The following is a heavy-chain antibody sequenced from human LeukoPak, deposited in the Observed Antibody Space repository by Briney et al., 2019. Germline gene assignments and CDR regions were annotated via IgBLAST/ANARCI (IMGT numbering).Heavy chain of an antibody. D-gene: IGHD3-9*01. J-gene: IGHJ4*02. Sequence: PGGSLRLSCAASGFTFSSYAMSWVRQAPGKGLEWVSAISGSGGSTYYADSVKGRFTISRDNSKNTLYLQMNSLRAEDTAVYYCSRHDFDWLFYYFGYWGQGTLVTVSS. V-gene: IGHV3-23*01. CDR3: SRHDFDWLFYYFGY. CDR1: GFTFSSYA. CDR2: ISGSGGST.